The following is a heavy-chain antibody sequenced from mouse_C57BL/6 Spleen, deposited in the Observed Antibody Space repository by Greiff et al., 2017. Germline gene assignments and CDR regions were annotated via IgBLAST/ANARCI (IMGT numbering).Heavy chain of an antibody. CDR2: IYPGDGDT. CDR1: GYAFSSSW. CDR3: ARGDDGYWNFDV. V-gene: IGHV1-82*01. J-gene: IGHJ1*03. Sequence: QVQLKESGPELVKPGASVKISCKASGYAFSSSWMNWVKQRPGKGLEWIGRIYPGDGDTNYNGKFKGKATLTADKSSSTAYMQLSSLTSEDSAVYFCARGDDGYWNFDVWGTGTTVTVSS. D-gene: IGHD2-3*01.